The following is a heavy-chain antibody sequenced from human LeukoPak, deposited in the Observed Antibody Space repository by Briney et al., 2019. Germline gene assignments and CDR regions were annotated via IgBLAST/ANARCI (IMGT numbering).Heavy chain of an antibody. CDR3: ASEAYYYDSSGYSFDY. CDR2: IYTSGST. CDR1: GGSISSYY. D-gene: IGHD3-22*01. J-gene: IGHJ4*02. V-gene: IGHV4-4*07. Sequence: PSETLSLTCTVSGGSISSYYWSWIRQPAGKGLEWIGCIYTSGSTNYNPSLKSRVTMSVDTSKNQFSLKLSSVTAADTAVYYCASEAYYYDSSGYSFDYWGQGTLVTVSS.